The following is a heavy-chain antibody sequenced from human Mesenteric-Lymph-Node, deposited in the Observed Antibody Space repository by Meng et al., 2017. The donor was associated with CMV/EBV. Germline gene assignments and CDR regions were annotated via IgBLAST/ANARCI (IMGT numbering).Heavy chain of an antibody. J-gene: IGHJ4*02. CDR1: GFTFSSYE. D-gene: IGHD3-22*01. CDR2: ISSSGSTI. CDR3: AREKYYYDSVD. Sequence: LSLTCAASGFTFSSYEMNWVRQAPGKGLEWVSYISSSGSTIYYADSVKGRFTISRDNAKNSLYLQMNSLRAEDTAVYYCAREKYYYDSVDWGQGTLVTVSS. V-gene: IGHV3-48*03.